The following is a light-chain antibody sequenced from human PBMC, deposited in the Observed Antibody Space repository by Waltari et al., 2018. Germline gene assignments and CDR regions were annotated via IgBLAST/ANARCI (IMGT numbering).Light chain of an antibody. J-gene: IGLJ3*02. CDR2: NNN. Sequence: QSVVTQPPSVSGTPGQRVTIPCSGSNSHTGSNDVHWYQQLPGTAPKLLIYNNNQRPSGVPDRFSGSKSGSSASLAISGLQSEDEGDYYCASWDDSLTGSWVFGGGTKLTVL. CDR3: ASWDDSLTGSWV. V-gene: IGLV1-44*01. CDR1: NSHTGSND.